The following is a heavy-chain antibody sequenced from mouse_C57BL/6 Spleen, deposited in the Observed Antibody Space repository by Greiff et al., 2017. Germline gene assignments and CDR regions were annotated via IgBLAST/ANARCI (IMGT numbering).Heavy chain of an antibody. Sequence: QVQLKQPGAELVRPGSSVKLSCKASGYTFTSYWMHWVKQRPIQGLEWIGNIDPSDSETHYNQKFKDKATLTVDKSSSTAYMQLSSLTSEDSAVYYCARYGNFYDYWGQGTTLTVSS. CDR2: IDPSDSET. D-gene: IGHD2-1*01. V-gene: IGHV1-52*01. CDR1: GYTFTSYW. CDR3: ARYGNFYDY. J-gene: IGHJ2*01.